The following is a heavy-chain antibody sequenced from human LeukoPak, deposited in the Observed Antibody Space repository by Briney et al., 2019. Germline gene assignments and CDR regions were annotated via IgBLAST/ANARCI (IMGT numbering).Heavy chain of an antibody. V-gene: IGHV4-59*01. D-gene: IGHD2/OR15-2a*01. Sequence: SETLSLTCTVSGGSISSYYWSWIRQPPGKRLEWIGYIYYSGSTNYNPSLKSRVTISVDTSKNQFSLKLSSVTAADTAVYYCARAMRQNPTPPDYWGQGTLVTVSS. CDR1: GGSISSYY. J-gene: IGHJ4*02. CDR3: ARAMRQNPTPPDY. CDR2: IYYSGST.